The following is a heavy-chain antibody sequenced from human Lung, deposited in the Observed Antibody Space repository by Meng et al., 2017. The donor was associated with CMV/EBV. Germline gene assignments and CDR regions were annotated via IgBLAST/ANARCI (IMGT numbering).Heavy chain of an antibody. J-gene: IGHJ4*02. CDR1: GFTFSTHS. Sequence: GGSLRLXCAASGFTFSTHSMTWVRQAPGKGLEWVANIREDASVLHYADSVKGRFTVSRDNAKNSLYLQMSSLSAEDTAIYYCATRYSGQYFDWLLPPFDYWGQGNXVNGAS. CDR3: ATRYSGQYFDWLLPPFDY. V-gene: IGHV3-7*01. D-gene: IGHD3-9*01. CDR2: IREDASVL.